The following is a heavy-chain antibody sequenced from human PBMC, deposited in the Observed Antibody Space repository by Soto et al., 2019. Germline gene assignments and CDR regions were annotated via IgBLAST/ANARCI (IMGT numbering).Heavy chain of an antibody. D-gene: IGHD2-2*01. CDR2: ISYDGSNK. V-gene: IGHV3-30-3*01. J-gene: IGHJ3*02. CDR3: ARRGLRVYQLLSGRAFDI. CDR1: GFTFSSYA. Sequence: QVQLVESGGGVVQPGRSLRLSCAASGFTFSSYAMHWVRQAPGKGLEWVAVISYDGSNKYYADSVKGRFTISRDNSKNTMYLQMNSLRAEDTAVYYCARRGLRVYQLLSGRAFDIWGQGTMVTVSS.